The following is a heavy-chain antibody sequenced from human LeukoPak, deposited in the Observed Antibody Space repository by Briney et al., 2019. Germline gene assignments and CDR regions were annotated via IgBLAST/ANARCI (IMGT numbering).Heavy chain of an antibody. J-gene: IGHJ4*02. CDR2: IYYNENS. D-gene: IGHD3-16*01. CDR3: ARDGGLQSHFDF. CDR1: GDSFTDYY. Sequence: SETLSLTCNVIGDSFTDYYWNWIRQPPGKGLEWIGYIYYNENSNYSPSLKGRVTLSVDTSRNQFSLHLASVTAADTAMYYCARDGGLQSHFDFWGQGILVTVAS. V-gene: IGHV4-59*01.